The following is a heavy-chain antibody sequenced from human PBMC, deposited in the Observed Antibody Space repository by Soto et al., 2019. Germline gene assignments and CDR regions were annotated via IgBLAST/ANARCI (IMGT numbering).Heavy chain of an antibody. D-gene: IGHD6-13*01. CDR2: INPSGGIA. CDR1: GYTFTSCY. J-gene: IGHJ4*02. CDR3: AKIAAAGGVDY. Sequence: ASVKVSCKASGYTFTSCYMHWVRQAPGQVLECMVIINPSGGIASYXXKVQVRVXXTRDGARSIVXVELSXRRCEDTAVYYCAKIAAAGGVDYWCQGTLVTVSS. V-gene: IGHV1-46*03.